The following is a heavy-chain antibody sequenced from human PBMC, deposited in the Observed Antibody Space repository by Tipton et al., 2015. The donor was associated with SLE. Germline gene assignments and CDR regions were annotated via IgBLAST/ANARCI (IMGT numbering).Heavy chain of an antibody. CDR1: GGSIRSSNW. CDR2: IHHSGST. Sequence: TLSLTCAVSGGSIRSSNWWSWVRQPPGKGLEWIGEIHHSGSTNSNPPLKSRVTISVDKSKNQFSLKLSSVTVADTAVYYCAKDYNHDNADYNWGQGTLVIVSS. V-gene: IGHV4-4*02. J-gene: IGHJ4*02. CDR3: AKDYNHDNADYN. D-gene: IGHD4-17*01.